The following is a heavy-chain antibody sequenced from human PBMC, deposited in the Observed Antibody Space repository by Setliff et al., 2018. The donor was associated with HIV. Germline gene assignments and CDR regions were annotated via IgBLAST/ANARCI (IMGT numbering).Heavy chain of an antibody. D-gene: IGHD1-26*01. Sequence: SCAASGFTFRNYNFNWVRQAPGKGLEWVSSISSSGTYIYYAASVKGRFTISRDNAKNSLYLQMNSLIAEDTAVYYCARDFRDYVGKFDYWGQGTLVTVSS. CDR1: GFTFRNYN. V-gene: IGHV3-21*01. J-gene: IGHJ4*02. CDR2: ISSSGTYI. CDR3: ARDFRDYVGKFDY.